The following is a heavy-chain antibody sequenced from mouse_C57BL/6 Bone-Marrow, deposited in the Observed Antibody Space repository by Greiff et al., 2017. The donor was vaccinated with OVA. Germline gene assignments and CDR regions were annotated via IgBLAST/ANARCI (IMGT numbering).Heavy chain of an antibody. CDR3: ARNSKGAWFAY. D-gene: IGHD2-5*01. Sequence: VKLQQSGAELVRPGTSVKMSCKASGYTFTNYWIGWAKQRPGHGLEWIGDIYPGGGYTNYNEKFKGKATLTADKSSSTAYMQFSSLTSEDSAIYYCARNSKGAWFAYWGQGTLVTVSA. CDR1: GYTFTNYW. V-gene: IGHV1-63*01. J-gene: IGHJ3*01. CDR2: IYPGGGYT.